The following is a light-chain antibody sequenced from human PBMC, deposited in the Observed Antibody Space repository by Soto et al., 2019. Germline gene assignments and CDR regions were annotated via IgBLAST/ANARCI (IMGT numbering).Light chain of an antibody. V-gene: IGKV3-20*01. CDR1: QSVSSSY. Sequence: EIVLTQSPRTLSLSPLERATLSCRASQSVSSSYLAWYQKKPGQAPRLLIYGASSRATGIPDRFSGSGSGTDFTLTISSLETEDCAVYECHQCGSSSWTFGQGTKVENK. CDR2: GAS. J-gene: IGKJ1*01. CDR3: HQCGSSSWT.